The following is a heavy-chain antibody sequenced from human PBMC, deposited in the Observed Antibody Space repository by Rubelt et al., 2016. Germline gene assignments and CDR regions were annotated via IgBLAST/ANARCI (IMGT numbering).Heavy chain of an antibody. D-gene: IGHD3-16*02. CDR2: INTNTGNP. CDR3: ARGGNRYDYVWGSYRRDIDY. J-gene: IGHJ4*02. CDR1: GYTFTSYA. Sequence: QVQLVQSGSELKKPGASVKVSCKASGYTFTSYAMNWVRQAPGQGLEWMGWINTNTGNPTYAQGFTGRFVFSLAPFLSTAYLQRSSLKAEETAVYYCARGGNRYDYVWGSYRRDIDYWGQGTLVTVSS. V-gene: IGHV7-4-1*02.